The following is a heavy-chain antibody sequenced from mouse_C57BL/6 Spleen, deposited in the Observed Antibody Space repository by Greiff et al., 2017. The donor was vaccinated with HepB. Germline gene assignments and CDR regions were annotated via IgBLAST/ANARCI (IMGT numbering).Heavy chain of an antibody. V-gene: IGHV1-55*01. D-gene: IGHD2-5*01. Sequence: VQLQQSGAELVKPGASVKMSCKASGYTFTSYWITWVKQRPGQGLEWIGDIYPGSGSTNYNEKFKSKATLTVDTSSSTAYMQLSSLTSEDSAVYYCATQRPYYSNYGGYFDVWGTGTTVTVSS. CDR2: IYPGSGST. J-gene: IGHJ1*03. CDR1: GYTFTSYW. CDR3: ATQRPYYSNYGGYFDV.